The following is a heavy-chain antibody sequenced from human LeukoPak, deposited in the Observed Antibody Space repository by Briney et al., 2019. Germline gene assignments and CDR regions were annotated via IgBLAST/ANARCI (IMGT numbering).Heavy chain of an antibody. CDR2: ISGSGGST. J-gene: IGHJ4*02. Sequence: GGSLRLSCAASGFTFSSYAMSWVRQAPGKGLEWVSAISGSGGSTYYADSVKGRFTISRDNSKNTLYLQMNSLRAEDTAVYYCARDFYFGYSYGVFDYWGQGTLVTVSS. CDR1: GFTFSSYA. V-gene: IGHV3-23*01. CDR3: ARDFYFGYSYGVFDY. D-gene: IGHD5-18*01.